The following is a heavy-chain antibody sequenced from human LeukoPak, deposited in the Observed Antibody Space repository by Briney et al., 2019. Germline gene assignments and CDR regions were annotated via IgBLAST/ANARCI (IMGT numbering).Heavy chain of an antibody. CDR1: GGSFSGYY. CDR3: ARVGYCSGGSCYSRDNYYYYYYMDV. Sequence: SETLSLTCAVYGGSFSGYYWSWIRQPPGKGLEWIGEINHSGSTNYNPSLKSRVTISVDTSKNQFSLKLSSVTAADTAVYYCARVGYCSGGSCYSRDNYYYYYYMDVWGKGTTVTVSS. D-gene: IGHD2-15*01. J-gene: IGHJ6*03. V-gene: IGHV4-34*01. CDR2: INHSGST.